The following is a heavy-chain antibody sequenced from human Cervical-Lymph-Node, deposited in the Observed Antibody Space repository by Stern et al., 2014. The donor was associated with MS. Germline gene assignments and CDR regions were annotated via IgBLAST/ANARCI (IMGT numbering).Heavy chain of an antibody. J-gene: IGHJ4*02. Sequence: VQLGESGAEVKKHGASVKVSCKASGYTFTSHDLNWVRQATGQGLEWMGWMNPNNGNTGYAQKFQDRVTMTRDTSISTAYMELSSLTSEDTAVYYCARRDCSGGSCYMGVSHWGQGTLVTVSS. CDR2: MNPNNGNT. CDR1: GYTFTSHD. D-gene: IGHD2-15*01. CDR3: ARRDCSGGSCYMGVSH. V-gene: IGHV1-8*01.